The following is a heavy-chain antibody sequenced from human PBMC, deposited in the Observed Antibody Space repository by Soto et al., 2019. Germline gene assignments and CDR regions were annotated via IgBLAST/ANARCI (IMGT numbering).Heavy chain of an antibody. CDR3: AKKGGYCYGFDY. D-gene: IGHD5-18*01. CDR1: GFTFSSYA. V-gene: IGHV3-23*01. J-gene: IGHJ4*02. CDR2: ISGSGGST. Sequence: EVQLLESGGGLVQPGGSLRLSCAASGFTFSSYAMSWVRQAPGKGLEWVSAISGSGGSTYYADSVKGRFTISRDNSKNTLDLKMSSLRAEDTAVYYCAKKGGYCYGFDYWGQGTMVTVCS.